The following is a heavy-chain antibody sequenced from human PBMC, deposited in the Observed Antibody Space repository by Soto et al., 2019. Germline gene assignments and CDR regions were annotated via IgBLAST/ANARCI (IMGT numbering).Heavy chain of an antibody. CDR2: ISSSSSYI. Sequence: GGSLRLSCAASGFTFSSYSMNWVRQAPGKGLEWVSSISSSSSYIYYADSVKGRFTISRDNAKNSLYLQMNSLRAEDTAVYYCARDRLGGENDILTGYYRPSSYGMDVWGQGTTVTVSS. CDR3: ARDRLGGENDILTGYYRPSSYGMDV. CDR1: GFTFSSYS. D-gene: IGHD3-9*01. V-gene: IGHV3-21*01. J-gene: IGHJ6*02.